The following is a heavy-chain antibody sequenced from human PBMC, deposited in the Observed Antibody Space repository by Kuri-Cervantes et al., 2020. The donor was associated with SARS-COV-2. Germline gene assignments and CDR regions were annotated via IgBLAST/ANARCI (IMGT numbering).Heavy chain of an antibody. CDR2: INPSGGST. V-gene: IGHV1-46*01. CDR3: AREGLSGYAGDWFNP. Sequence: ASVKVSCKASGYTFTSYYMHWVRQAPGQGLEWMGIINPSGGSTSYAQKFQGRVTMTRDTSTSTVYMELSRLTSEDTAIYYCAREGLSGYAGDWFNPWGQGTLVTGSS. J-gene: IGHJ5*02. D-gene: IGHD5-12*01. CDR1: GYTFTSYY.